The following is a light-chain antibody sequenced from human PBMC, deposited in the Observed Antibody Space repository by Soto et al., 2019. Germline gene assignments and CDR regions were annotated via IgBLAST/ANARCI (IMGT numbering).Light chain of an antibody. J-gene: IGKJ1*01. Sequence: IVMTQSPATLSVSPGEIATLSFRASQNIYYNVAWYQHRPGQAPRLLIYRASTRATGVPARFSGSGSGTEFTLTISSLQSEDFTVYSCLQYHNLWAFGQGTKVDIK. V-gene: IGKV3-15*01. CDR2: RAS. CDR1: QNIYYN. CDR3: LQYHNLWA.